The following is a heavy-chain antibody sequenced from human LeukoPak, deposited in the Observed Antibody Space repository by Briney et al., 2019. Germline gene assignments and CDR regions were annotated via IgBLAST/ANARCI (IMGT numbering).Heavy chain of an antibody. CDR1: GYTFTGYY. D-gene: IGHD2-15*01. J-gene: IGHJ4*02. V-gene: IGHV1-2*02. CDR3: ARSVATLGYCSGGSCYRGHDY. CDR2: INPNSGGT. Sequence: ASVKVSRKASGYTFTGYYMHWVRQAPGQGLEWMGWINPNSGGTNYAQKFQGRVTMTRDTSISTAYMELSRLRSDDTAVYYCARSVATLGYCSGGSCYRGHDYWGQGTLVTVSS.